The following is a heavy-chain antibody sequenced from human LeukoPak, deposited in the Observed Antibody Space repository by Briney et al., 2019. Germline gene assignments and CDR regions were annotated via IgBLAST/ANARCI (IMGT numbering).Heavy chain of an antibody. CDR2: IRKKSHRYTT. J-gene: IGHJ3*02. V-gene: IGHV3-72*01. Sequence: PGGSLRLSCAASGFTFSDYILDWVRQAPGKGLEWVGRIRKKSHRYTTEYAASVKGRFTISRDDSKNTLYLQMNGLTTEDTAMYYCSREGGEGDESAFDIWGQGTMVTASA. CDR1: GFTFSDYI. CDR3: SREGGEGDESAFDI. D-gene: IGHD3-16*01.